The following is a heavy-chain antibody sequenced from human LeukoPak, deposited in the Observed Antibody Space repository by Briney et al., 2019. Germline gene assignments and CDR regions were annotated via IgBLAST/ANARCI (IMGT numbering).Heavy chain of an antibody. CDR1: GGSISSGGYY. Sequence: SETLSLTCTVSGGSISSGGYYWSWIRQHPGKGLEWIGYISYSGSTYYNPSLKSRVTISVDTSKNHFSLKLSSVTAGDTAVFYCARGLAAAGTDYFDYWGQGTLVTVSS. CDR2: ISYSGST. CDR3: ARGLAAAGTDYFDY. J-gene: IGHJ4*02. D-gene: IGHD6-13*01. V-gene: IGHV4-31*03.